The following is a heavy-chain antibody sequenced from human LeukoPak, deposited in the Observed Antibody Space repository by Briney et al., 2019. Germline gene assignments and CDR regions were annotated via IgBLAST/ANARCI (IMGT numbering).Heavy chain of an antibody. Sequence: PGGSLTLSCAASGFIFSTYSMNWLRQAPGKGLEWVSYISSSSDTIYYADSVKGRFTISRDNAKNSLYLQMNSLRAEDTAVYYCARGQYSSGQEDYWGQGTLVTVSS. CDR3: ARGQYSSGQEDY. J-gene: IGHJ4*02. D-gene: IGHD6-19*01. CDR2: ISSSSDTI. CDR1: GFIFSTYS. V-gene: IGHV3-48*01.